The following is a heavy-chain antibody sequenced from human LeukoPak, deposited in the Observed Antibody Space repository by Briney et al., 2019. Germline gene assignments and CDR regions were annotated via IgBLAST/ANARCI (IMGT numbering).Heavy chain of an antibody. CDR1: GLTFSSYS. V-gene: IGHV3-21*01. Sequence: GGSLRLSCAASGLTFSSYSMNWVRQAPGKGLEWVSSISSSSSYIYYADSVKGRFTISRDNAKNSLYLQMNSLRAEDTAVYYCARDNYDYGDYGSYYGMDVWGQGTTVTVSS. CDR3: ARDNYDYGDYGSYYGMDV. CDR2: ISSSSSYI. J-gene: IGHJ6*02. D-gene: IGHD4-17*01.